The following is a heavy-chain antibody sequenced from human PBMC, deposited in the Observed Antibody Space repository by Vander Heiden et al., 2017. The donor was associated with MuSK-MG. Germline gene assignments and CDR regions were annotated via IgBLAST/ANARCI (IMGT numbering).Heavy chain of an antibody. CDR1: GFTFSSYS. V-gene: IGHV3-21*01. CDR2: ISSSSRYI. J-gene: IGHJ4*02. D-gene: IGHD1-26*01. CDR3: ARVSGGSYVD. Sequence: EVQLVESGGGLVKPGGSLRLSCAASGFTFSSYSMNWVRQAPGKGLEWVSSISSSSRYIDDADSVKGRFTISRDNAKNSLYMKMKSLRAEDTAVYYCARVSGGSYVDWGQGTLVTVSS.